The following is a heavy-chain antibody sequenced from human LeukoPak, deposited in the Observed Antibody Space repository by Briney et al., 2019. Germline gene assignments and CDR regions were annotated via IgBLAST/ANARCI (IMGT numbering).Heavy chain of an antibody. CDR1: GGSFCGYY. Sequence: SETLSLTCAVYGGSFCGYYWSWIRQPAGKGLEWIGEINHSGSTNYNPSLKSRVTISVDTSKNQFSLKLSSVTAADTAVYYCARHYGSGSYCDYWGQGTLVTVSS. V-gene: IGHV4-34*01. D-gene: IGHD3-10*01. CDR2: INHSGST. J-gene: IGHJ4*02. CDR3: ARHYGSGSYCDY.